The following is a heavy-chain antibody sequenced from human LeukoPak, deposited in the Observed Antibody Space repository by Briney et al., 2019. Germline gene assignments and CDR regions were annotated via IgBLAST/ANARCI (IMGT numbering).Heavy chain of an antibody. CDR2: ISGSGGST. CDR1: GFTFTSYA. Sequence: PGGSLRLSCAASGFTFTSYAMGWVRQAPGKGLEWVSGISGSGGSTSYADSVKGRFTISRDNSKGTLYLQMYSLRVEDMAIYYCAKDADTTTLALWDSWGQGTLVTVSS. D-gene: IGHD4-23*01. J-gene: IGHJ4*02. CDR3: AKDADTTTLALWDS. V-gene: IGHV3-23*01.